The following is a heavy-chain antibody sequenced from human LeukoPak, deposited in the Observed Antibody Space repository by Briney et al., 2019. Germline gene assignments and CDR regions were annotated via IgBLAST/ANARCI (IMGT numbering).Heavy chain of an antibody. V-gene: IGHV3-48*01. CDR2: ISSSSSTI. CDR1: GFTFSSYS. Sequence: GGSLRLPCAASGFTFSSYSMNWVRQAPGKGLGWVSDISSSSSTIYYADSVKGRFTISRDNAKNSLYLQLNSLRAEDTAVYYCATTPYKSSGYDFVVYFYYWGQGTLVTVSS. D-gene: IGHD5-12*01. J-gene: IGHJ4*02. CDR3: ATTPYKSSGYDFVVYFYY.